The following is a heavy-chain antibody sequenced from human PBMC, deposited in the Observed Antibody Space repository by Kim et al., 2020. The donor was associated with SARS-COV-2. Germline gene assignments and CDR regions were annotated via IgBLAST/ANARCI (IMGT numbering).Heavy chain of an antibody. Sequence: SETLSLTCTVSGGSISSGGYYWSWIRQHPGKGLEWIGYIYYSGSTYYNPSLKSRVTISVDTSKNQFSLKLSSVTAADTAVYYCARDPLKNPVTLVYYHYYGMDVWGQGTTVTVSS. CDR3: ARDPLKNPVTLVYYHYYGMDV. J-gene: IGHJ6*02. V-gene: IGHV4-31*03. CDR2: IYYSGST. CDR1: GGSISSGGYY.